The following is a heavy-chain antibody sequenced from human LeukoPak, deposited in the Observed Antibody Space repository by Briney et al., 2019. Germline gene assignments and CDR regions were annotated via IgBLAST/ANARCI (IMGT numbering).Heavy chain of an antibody. J-gene: IGHJ3*02. Sequence: ASVKVSCKVSGYTLTELSMRWVRQAPGKGLEWMGGFDPEDGETIYAQKFQGRVTMTEDTSTDTAYMKLSSLRSEDTAVYYCATDLPGNDAFDIWGQGTMVTASS. CDR3: ATDLPGNDAFDI. CDR2: FDPEDGET. D-gene: IGHD3-10*01. V-gene: IGHV1-24*01. CDR1: GYTLTELS.